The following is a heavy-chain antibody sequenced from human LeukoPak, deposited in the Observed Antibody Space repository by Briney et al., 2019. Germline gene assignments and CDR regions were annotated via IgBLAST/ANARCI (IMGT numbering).Heavy chain of an antibody. CDR2: IYYSGST. D-gene: IGHD2-15*01. J-gene: IGHJ5*02. Sequence: HSETLSLTCTVSGYSISSGYYWGWIRQPPGKGLEWIGYIYYSGSTNYNPSLKSRVTISVDTSKNQFSLKLSSVTAADTAVYYCARADLVVAENWFDPWGQGTLVTVSS. CDR3: ARADLVVAENWFDP. V-gene: IGHV4-61*01. CDR1: GYSISSGYY.